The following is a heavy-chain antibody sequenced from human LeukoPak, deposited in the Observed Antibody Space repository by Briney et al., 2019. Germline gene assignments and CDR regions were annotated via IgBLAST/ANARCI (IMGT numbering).Heavy chain of an antibody. CDR3: AKDGETYCSSTSCKPDY. D-gene: IGHD2-2*01. V-gene: IGHV3-23*01. CDR1: GFTFSSYA. CDR2: ISGSGGST. Sequence: PGGSLRLSCAASGFTFSSYAMSWVRQAPGKGLEWVSAISGSGGSTYYAGSVKGRFTISRDNSKNTLYLQMNSLRAEDTAVYYCAKDGETYCSSTSCKPDYWGQGTLVTVSS. J-gene: IGHJ4*02.